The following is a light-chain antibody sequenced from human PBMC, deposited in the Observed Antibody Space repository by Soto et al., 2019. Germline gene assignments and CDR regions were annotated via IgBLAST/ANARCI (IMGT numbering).Light chain of an antibody. CDR3: QQRGNWPWT. CDR2: DAS. CDR1: QSVSSY. V-gene: IGKV3-11*01. J-gene: IGKJ1*01. Sequence: EIVLTQSPATLSLSPGERATLSCRASQSVSSYLAWYQQKPGQAPRLLIYDASNRATGIPARFSGSGSGTDIPLISSSLESEDFAVYYCQQRGNWPWTFGQGTKVEIK.